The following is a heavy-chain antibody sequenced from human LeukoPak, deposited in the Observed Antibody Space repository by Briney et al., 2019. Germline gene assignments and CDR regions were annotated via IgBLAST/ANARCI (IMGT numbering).Heavy chain of an antibody. CDR2: INHSRST. CDR3: ARGHSESVSGYYLIYYFDY. J-gene: IGHJ4*02. D-gene: IGHD3-22*01. CDR1: GGSFSGYY. V-gene: IGHV4-34*01. Sequence: PSETLSLTCAVYGGSFSGYYWSWIRQPPGKGLEWIGEINHSRSTKYNPSLKSRLTISVDTSKNQFSLKLSSVTAADTAVYYCARGHSESVSGYYLIYYFDYWGRGTLVTVSS.